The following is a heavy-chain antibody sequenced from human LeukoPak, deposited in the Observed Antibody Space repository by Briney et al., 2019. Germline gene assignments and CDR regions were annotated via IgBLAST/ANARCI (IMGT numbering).Heavy chain of an antibody. J-gene: IGHJ6*02. Sequence: ASVKLSCKTSGGTFSKNAISWVRQALGRGLEWMGRIIPIVGVTNYAQKFQGRVTITADTSTTTAFLDLTSLKSEDTAVYYCARVQAVGVPVAIDAYYSYGLDVWGQGTTVTVSS. V-gene: IGHV1-69*04. CDR2: IIPIVGVT. D-gene: IGHD2/OR15-2a*01. CDR1: GGTFSKNA. CDR3: ARVQAVGVPVAIDAYYSYGLDV.